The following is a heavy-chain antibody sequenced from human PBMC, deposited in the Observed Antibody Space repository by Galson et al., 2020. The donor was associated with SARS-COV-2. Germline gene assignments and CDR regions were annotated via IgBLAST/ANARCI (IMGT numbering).Heavy chain of an antibody. CDR2: IYYSGST. CDR1: GGSISSSSYY. V-gene: IGHV4-39*01. J-gene: IGHJ5*02. CDR3: ARHFPLIAGDVDWLLPDSWFDP. Sequence: SETLSLTCTVSGGSISSSSYYWGWIRQPPGKGLEWIGSIYYSGSTYYNPSLMIRVTISVDTSKNQFSLKLSSETAADTAVYYCARHFPLIAGDVDWLLPDSWFDPWGQGTLVTVSS. D-gene: IGHD3-9*01.